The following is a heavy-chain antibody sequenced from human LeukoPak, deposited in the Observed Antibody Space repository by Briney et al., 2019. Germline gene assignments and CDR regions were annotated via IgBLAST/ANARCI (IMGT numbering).Heavy chain of an antibody. Sequence: GRSLRLSRAASGFTFDDYAMHWVRQAPGKGLEWVSGISWNSGSIGYADSVKGRFTISRDNAKNSLYLQMNSLRAEDTALYYCAKDSFGEQQLVLDYWGQGTLVTVSS. J-gene: IGHJ4*02. CDR2: ISWNSGSI. CDR1: GFTFDDYA. V-gene: IGHV3-9*01. CDR3: AKDSFGEQQLVLDY. D-gene: IGHD6-13*01.